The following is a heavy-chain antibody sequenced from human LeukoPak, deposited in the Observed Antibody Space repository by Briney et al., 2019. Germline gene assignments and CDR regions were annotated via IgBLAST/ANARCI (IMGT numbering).Heavy chain of an antibody. D-gene: IGHD3-22*01. J-gene: IGHJ4*02. CDR3: ARDGYDSSGYAY. CDR2: IYYGGST. CDR1: GGSISSGGYY. V-gene: IGHV4-30-4*01. Sequence: SQALSLTCTVSGGSISSGGYYWSWIRQPPGKGLEWIGYIYYGGSTYYNPSLKSRVTISVDTSKNQFSLKLSSVTAADTAVYYCARDGYDSSGYAYWGQGTLVTVSS.